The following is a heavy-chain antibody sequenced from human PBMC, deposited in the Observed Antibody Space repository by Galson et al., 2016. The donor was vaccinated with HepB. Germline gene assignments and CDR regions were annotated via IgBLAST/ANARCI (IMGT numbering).Heavy chain of an antibody. CDR3: AKGYGLWDY. CDR2: ISGSGGST. D-gene: IGHD5-18*01. V-gene: IGHV3-23*01. J-gene: IGHJ4*02. CDR1: GFTFITYA. Sequence: SLRLSCAASGFTFITYAMSWVRQAPGKGLEWVSTISGSGGSTYYADSVKGRFTISRDNSKNTLYLQMNSLRAEDTAVYYCAKGYGLWDYWGKGTLVTGSS.